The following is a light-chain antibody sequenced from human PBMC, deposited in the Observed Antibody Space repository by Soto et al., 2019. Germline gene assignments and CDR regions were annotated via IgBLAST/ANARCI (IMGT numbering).Light chain of an antibody. CDR3: QQYNSYSRT. CDR2: DAS. Sequence: DIQMTQSPSTLSGSVGARVTITCRASQSISSWLAWYQQKPGKAPKLLIYDASSLESGVPSRFSGSGSGTEFTLTISSLQPDELATYDCQQYNSYSRTFGQGTKGEIK. CDR1: QSISSW. V-gene: IGKV1-5*01. J-gene: IGKJ1*01.